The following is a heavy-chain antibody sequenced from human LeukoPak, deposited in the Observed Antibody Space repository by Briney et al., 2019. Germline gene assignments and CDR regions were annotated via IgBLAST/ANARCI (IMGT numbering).Heavy chain of an antibody. V-gene: IGHV3-21*01. Sequence: GGFLRLSCAASEVTFSSYCLNWVRQAPWERLEWVSSISSSSTYIYYADSVKGRFTISRDDAKNSLFLQMNSLRAEDTAVYYCARGGGLDVWGQGATVTVSS. CDR1: EVTFSSYC. CDR2: ISSSSTYI. D-gene: IGHD3-16*01. CDR3: ARGGGLDV. J-gene: IGHJ6*02.